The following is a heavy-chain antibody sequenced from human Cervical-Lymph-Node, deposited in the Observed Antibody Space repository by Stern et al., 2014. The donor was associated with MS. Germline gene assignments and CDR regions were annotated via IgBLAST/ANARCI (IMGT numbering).Heavy chain of an antibody. Sequence: EVQLVESGGGLVKPGGSLRLSCAASGFTFSNAWMTWVCQAPGKGLEWVGRIKSETDGGTTDYAAPVKGRFTISRDDSKNTLYLQMNSLKTEDTAVYYCTTHKGYPDYWGQGTLVTVSS. CDR1: GFTFSNAW. J-gene: IGHJ4*02. D-gene: IGHD5-18*01. V-gene: IGHV3-15*01. CDR2: IKSETDGGTT. CDR3: TTHKGYPDY.